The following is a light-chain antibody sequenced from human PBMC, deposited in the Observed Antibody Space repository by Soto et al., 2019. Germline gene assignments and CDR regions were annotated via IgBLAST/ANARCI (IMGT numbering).Light chain of an antibody. Sequence: EIVMTQSPATLSVSPGERATLSCSASQSVSSNLAWYQQKPGQAPRLLIYDASTRATGIPARFSGSESGTEFTLTISSLQSEDFAVYYCQQYNNWPLTFGGGTKVEIK. CDR3: QQYNNWPLT. J-gene: IGKJ4*01. CDR2: DAS. CDR1: QSVSSN. V-gene: IGKV3D-15*01.